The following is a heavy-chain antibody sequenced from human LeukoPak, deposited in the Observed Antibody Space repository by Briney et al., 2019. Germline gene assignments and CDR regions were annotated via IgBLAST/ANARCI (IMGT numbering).Heavy chain of an antibody. CDR1: GGSISNYY. J-gene: IGHJ5*02. CDR2: IYYTGST. CDR3: ARGGYYGSGNDFRFDP. Sequence: SETLSLTCTVSGGSISNYYWNWIRQPPGKGLEWIGYIYYTGSTNYNPSLKSRVTMSVDTSKNQFSLNLRSVTPEDTAVYYCARGGYYGSGNDFRFDPWGQGTLVTVSS. V-gene: IGHV4-59*01. D-gene: IGHD3-10*01.